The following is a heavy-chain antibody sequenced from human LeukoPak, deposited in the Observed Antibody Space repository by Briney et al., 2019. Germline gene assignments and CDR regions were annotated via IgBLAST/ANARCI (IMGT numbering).Heavy chain of an antibody. CDR2: IGDIGSPT. J-gene: IGHJ4*02. Sequence: GGSLRLSCAASGFTFSTYAMAWVRLAPGKGPEWVSGIGDIGSPTYYADSVKGRFTISRDNSKNTLYLQMNSLRAEDTAVYYCAKDRRVATITYFDYWGQGTLVTVSS. CDR1: GFTFSTYA. D-gene: IGHD5-12*01. V-gene: IGHV3-23*01. CDR3: AKDRRVATITYFDY.